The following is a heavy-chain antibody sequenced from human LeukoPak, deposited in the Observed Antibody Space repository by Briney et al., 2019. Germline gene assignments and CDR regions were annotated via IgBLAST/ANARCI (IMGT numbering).Heavy chain of an antibody. CDR1: GYSFTSYW. Sequence: GESLKISWKGSGYSFTSYWIGWVRQMPGKGLEWMGTIYPGDSDTRYSPSFQGQVTISADKSISTAYLQWSSLKASDTAMYYCARRREYSSSSGNWFDPWGEGTLVTVSS. CDR2: IYPGDSDT. D-gene: IGHD6-6*01. J-gene: IGHJ5*02. CDR3: ARRREYSSSSGNWFDP. V-gene: IGHV5-51*01.